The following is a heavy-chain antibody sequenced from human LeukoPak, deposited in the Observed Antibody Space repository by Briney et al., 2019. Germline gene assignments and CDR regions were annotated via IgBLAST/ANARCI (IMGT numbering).Heavy chain of an antibody. CDR2: ISAYNGNT. Sequence: VASVKVSCKASGYTFTGYYMHWVRQAPGQGLEWMGWISAYNGNTNYAQKLQGRVTMTTDTSTSTAYMELRSLRSDDTAVYYCARDDATGGEDYWGQGTLVTVSS. J-gene: IGHJ4*02. D-gene: IGHD1-14*01. CDR1: GYTFTGYY. CDR3: ARDDATGGEDY. V-gene: IGHV1-18*04.